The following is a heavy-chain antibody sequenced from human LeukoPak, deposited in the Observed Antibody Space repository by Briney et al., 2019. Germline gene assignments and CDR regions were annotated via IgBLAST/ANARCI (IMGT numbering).Heavy chain of an antibody. CDR2: ISSSGSTK. CDR3: AKGRRDGHNFDFDY. Sequence: GGSLRLSCAASGFTFSSYEMNWVRQAPGKGLEWVSHISSSGSTKYYADSVKGRFTISRDSSKNTLYLQMNSLRAEDTAAYYCAKGRRDGHNFDFDYWGQGTLVTVSS. J-gene: IGHJ4*02. D-gene: IGHD5-24*01. CDR1: GFTFSSYE. V-gene: IGHV3-48*03.